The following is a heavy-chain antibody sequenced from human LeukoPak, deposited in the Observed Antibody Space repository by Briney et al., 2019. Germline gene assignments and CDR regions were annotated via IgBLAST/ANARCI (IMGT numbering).Heavy chain of an antibody. D-gene: IGHD5-18*01. CDR3: TTAPSGYAYMNGWHLDY. CDR1: GFGFSYAW. CDR2: IKRKSDGETT. Sequence: PGGSLRLSCAASGFGFSYAWISWVRQAPGKGPEWIGRIKRKSDGETTDYAAPVKGRFTISRDNSKNTLFLQMNSLKTEDTAFYYCTTAPSGYAYMNGWHLDYWGQGALVTVSS. V-gene: IGHV3-15*01. J-gene: IGHJ4*02.